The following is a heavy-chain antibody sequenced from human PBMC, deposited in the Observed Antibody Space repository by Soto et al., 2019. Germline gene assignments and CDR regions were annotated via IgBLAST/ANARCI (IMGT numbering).Heavy chain of an antibody. CDR3: ARDRDVVLVPPPTYDYYYYGMDV. V-gene: IGHV1-18*04. D-gene: IGHD2-8*02. CDR2: ISFNNGDT. J-gene: IGHJ6*02. CDR1: GYTFSSYT. Sequence: ASVKGSCKTSGYTFSSYTISWVRQAPGQGLEWMGWISFNNGDTKYAQKFQGRVTMTTDTSTSTAHMELRSLRSDDTAVYYCARDRDVVLVPPPTYDYYYYGMDVWGQGTTVTVSS.